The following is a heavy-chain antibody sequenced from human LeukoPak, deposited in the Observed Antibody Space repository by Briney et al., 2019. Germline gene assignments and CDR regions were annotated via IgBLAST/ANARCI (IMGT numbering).Heavy chain of an antibody. D-gene: IGHD6-19*01. CDR3: ASSSGWLLFVY. J-gene: IGHJ4*02. V-gene: IGHV3-53*01. Sequence: GGSLRLSCAASGFTVSSNYMSWLRQALGKGLEWVSVIYSGGSTYYADSVKGRFTSSRDNSKNTLYLQMNSLRAEDTAVYYCASSSGWLLFVYWGQGTLVTVSS. CDR1: GFTVSSNY. CDR2: IYSGGST.